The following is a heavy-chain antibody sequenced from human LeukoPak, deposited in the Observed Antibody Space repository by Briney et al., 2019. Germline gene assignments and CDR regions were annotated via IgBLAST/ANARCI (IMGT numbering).Heavy chain of an antibody. CDR3: ARHLVAFTGYCSGGSCPTTNWFDP. CDR1: GYSFTNYW. CDR2: IYPGDSDT. D-gene: IGHD2-15*01. Sequence: GESLKISCKGSGYSFTNYWIGWVRQMPGKGLEWMGIIYPGDSDTRYSPSFQGQVTISADKSISTAYLQWSSLKASDTAMYYCARHLVAFTGYCSGGSCPTTNWFDPWGQGTLVTVSS. V-gene: IGHV5-51*01. J-gene: IGHJ5*02.